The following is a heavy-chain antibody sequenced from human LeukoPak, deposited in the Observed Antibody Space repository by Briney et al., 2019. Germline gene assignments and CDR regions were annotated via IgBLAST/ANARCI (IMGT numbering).Heavy chain of an antibody. J-gene: IGHJ4*02. Sequence: GESLKISCKGSGYSFTSYWIGWARQMPGKGLEWMGFIYPGDSNSRYSPSFQGHVTIAADKSISTAYLQWSSLKAADTAMYYCARQAAAGTLDYWGQGTLVSVSS. V-gene: IGHV5-51*01. CDR3: ARQAAAGTLDY. D-gene: IGHD6-13*01. CDR1: GYSFTSYW. CDR2: IYPGDSNS.